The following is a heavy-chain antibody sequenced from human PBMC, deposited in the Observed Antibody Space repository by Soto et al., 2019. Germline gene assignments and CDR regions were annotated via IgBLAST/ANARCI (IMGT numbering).Heavy chain of an antibody. CDR2: ISGSGSST. V-gene: IGHV3-23*01. D-gene: IGHD3-3*01. CDR1: GFTFSSYA. Sequence: PGGSLRLSCAASGFTFSSYAMSWVRQAPGKGLEWVSVISGSGSSTYYADSVKGRFTISRDNSKKTLYVQMNSLRAEDTAVYYCAKMSDFWSGSPTYHFDYWGQGTQVNVSS. J-gene: IGHJ4*02. CDR3: AKMSDFWSGSPTYHFDY.